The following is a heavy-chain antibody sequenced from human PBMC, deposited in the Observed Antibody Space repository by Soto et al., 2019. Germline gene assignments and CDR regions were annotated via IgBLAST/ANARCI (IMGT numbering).Heavy chain of an antibody. CDR3: VKDPTYSSGWEPNWFDP. CDR2: ISSNGGST. D-gene: IGHD6-19*01. J-gene: IGHJ5*02. Sequence: GGSLRLSCSASGFTFSSYAMHWVRQAPGKGLEYVSAISSNGGSTYYADSVKGRFTISRDNSKNTLYLQMSSLRAEDTAVYYCVKDPTYSSGWEPNWFDPWGQGTLVTVSS. V-gene: IGHV3-64D*08. CDR1: GFTFSSYA.